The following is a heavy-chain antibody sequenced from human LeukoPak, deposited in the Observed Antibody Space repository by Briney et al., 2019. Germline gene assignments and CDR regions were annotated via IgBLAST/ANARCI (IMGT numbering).Heavy chain of an antibody. D-gene: IGHD3-22*01. J-gene: IGHJ4*02. CDR1: GFTFSSYA. CDR3: ARDGRYYYDSSGYYGFDY. CDR2: ISSSSSYI. V-gene: IGHV3-21*01. Sequence: PGGSLRLSCAASGFTFSSYAMSWVRQAPGKGLEWVSSISSSSSYIYYADSVKGRFTISRDNAKNSLYLQMNSLRAEDRAVYYCARDGRYYYDSSGYYGFDYWGQGTLVTVSS.